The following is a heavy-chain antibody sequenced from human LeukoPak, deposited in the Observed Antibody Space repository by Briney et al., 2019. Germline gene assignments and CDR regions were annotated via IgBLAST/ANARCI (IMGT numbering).Heavy chain of an antibody. Sequence: GESLKISCKGSGYGFTGYWIGWVRQMPGKGLEWMGIIYPGDSDTRYSPSFQGQVTISADKSISTAYLQWSSLKASDTAMYYCATAVAGRWGAVDYWGQGTLVTVSS. J-gene: IGHJ4*02. D-gene: IGHD6-19*01. V-gene: IGHV5-51*01. CDR1: GYGFTGYW. CDR3: ATAVAGRWGAVDY. CDR2: IYPGDSDT.